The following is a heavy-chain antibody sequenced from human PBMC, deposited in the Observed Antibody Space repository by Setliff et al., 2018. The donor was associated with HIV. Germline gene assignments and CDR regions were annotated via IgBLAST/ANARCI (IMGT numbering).Heavy chain of an antibody. CDR3: ARVTADRTNYYYYMDV. CDR2: INPKSGGT. J-gene: IGHJ6*03. V-gene: IGHV1-2*02. Sequence: ASVKVSCKASGYTFTDYYMHWVRQAPGQGLEWMGWINPKSGGTNSALKFQGRVTMTRDTSISTAYMELSRLRSDDTAVYYCARVTADRTNYYYYMDVWDKGTTVTVSS. D-gene: IGHD4-17*01. CDR1: GYTFTDYY.